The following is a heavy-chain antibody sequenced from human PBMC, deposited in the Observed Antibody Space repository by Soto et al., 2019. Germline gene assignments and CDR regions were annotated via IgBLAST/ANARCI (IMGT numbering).Heavy chain of an antibody. CDR3: ARVYCSSTSCYETYYYYYGMDV. D-gene: IGHD2-2*01. Sequence: GGSLKLSCAASGFTFSSYSMSWVRQAPGKGLEWVSSISSSSSYIYYADSVKGRFTISRDNAKNSLYLQMNSLRAEDTAVYYCARVYCSSTSCYETYYYYYGMDVWGQGTTVTVS. V-gene: IGHV3-21*01. J-gene: IGHJ6*02. CDR2: ISSSSSYI. CDR1: GFTFSSYS.